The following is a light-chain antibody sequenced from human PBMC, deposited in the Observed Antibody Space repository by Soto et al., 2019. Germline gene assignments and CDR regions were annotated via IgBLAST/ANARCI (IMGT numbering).Light chain of an antibody. CDR3: QQYGCAPLT. V-gene: IGKV3-20*01. J-gene: IGKJ4*01. Sequence: EIVLAQSPGTLSLSPGQRATLSCRASQSVSRDYVAWYQHKPGQAPRLLIYSASSMPSGIPDGFGGSGSVTDFTLTIRRLEPEDFALYYCQQYGCAPLTFGGGTMVKFK. CDR2: SAS. CDR1: QSVSRDY.